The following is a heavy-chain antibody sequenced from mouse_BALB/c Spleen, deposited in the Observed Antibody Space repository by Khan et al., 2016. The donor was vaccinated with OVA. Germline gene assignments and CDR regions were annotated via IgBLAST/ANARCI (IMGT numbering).Heavy chain of an antibody. CDR1: GFSLSRYN. V-gene: IGHV2-6-4*01. CDR2: IWGGRGT. Sequence: QVQLKQSGPGLVAPSQSLSITCTVSGFSLSRYNLHWVRQPPGKGLEWLGMIWGGRGTDYNSTLKSRLSISKDNSKSQVFLKMNSLQTDDTAMYYCARAYYRYDGYYAMDYWGQGTSVTVSS. D-gene: IGHD2-14*01. CDR3: ARAYYRYDGYYAMDY. J-gene: IGHJ4*01.